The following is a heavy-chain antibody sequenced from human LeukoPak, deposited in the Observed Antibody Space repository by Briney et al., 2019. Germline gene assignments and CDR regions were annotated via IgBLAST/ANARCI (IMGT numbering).Heavy chain of an antibody. D-gene: IGHD3-10*01. CDR3: ARVLVRGVKVPDY. J-gene: IGHJ4*02. CDR2: MNPNSGNT. CDR1: GGTFIHYS. Sequence: ASVKVSCKASGGTFIHYSISWVRQAPGQGLEWMGWMNPNSGNTGYAQKFQGRVTMTRNTSISTAYMELSSLRSEDTAVYYCARVLVRGVKVPDYSGQGTLVTVSS. V-gene: IGHV1-8*02.